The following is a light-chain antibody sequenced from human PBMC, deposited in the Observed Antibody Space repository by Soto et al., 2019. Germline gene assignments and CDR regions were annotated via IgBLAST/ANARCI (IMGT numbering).Light chain of an antibody. V-gene: IGKV1-12*01. CDR3: QHDDSFPLIT. Sequence: DLELTQSPRHGYADGGHRRTLTSAASEDISTWLAWYQQKPGKAPPLLLYAASSLQSGVPSRFSGSGSGTDFTLTISSLQPEDFVAYYCQHDDSFPLITFGQGTRLEIK. CDR2: AAS. CDR1: EDISTW. J-gene: IGKJ5*01.